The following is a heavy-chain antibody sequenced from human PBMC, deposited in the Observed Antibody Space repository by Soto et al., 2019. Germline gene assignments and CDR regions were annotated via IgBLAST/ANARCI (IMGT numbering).Heavy chain of an antibody. D-gene: IGHD3-3*01. CDR3: ARQLYDAFNGHTNGFDP. Sequence: SETLSLTCTVSGDSISNSYWSWFRQPPGKGVDWIGFIHYSGNTNYNPSLKSRVTISVDTSKKQFSLKLNSVTAADTAVYYCARQLYDAFNGHTNGFDPWGQGTLGTGS. V-gene: IGHV4-59*08. CDR1: GDSISNSY. J-gene: IGHJ5*02. CDR2: IHYSGNT.